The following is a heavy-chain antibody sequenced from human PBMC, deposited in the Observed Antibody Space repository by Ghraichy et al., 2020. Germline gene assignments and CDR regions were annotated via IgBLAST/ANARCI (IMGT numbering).Heavy chain of an antibody. J-gene: IGHJ6*02. CDR1: GGSISSYY. CDR3: ARAGTGYSSGWYPHHYYGMDV. V-gene: IGHV4-59*01. Sequence: SETLSLTCTVSGGSISSYYWSWIRQPPGKGLEWIGYIYYSGSTNYNPSLKSRVTISVDTSKNQFSLKLSSVTAADTAVYYCARAGTGYSSGWYPHHYYGMDVWGQGTTVTVSS. CDR2: IYYSGST. D-gene: IGHD6-19*01.